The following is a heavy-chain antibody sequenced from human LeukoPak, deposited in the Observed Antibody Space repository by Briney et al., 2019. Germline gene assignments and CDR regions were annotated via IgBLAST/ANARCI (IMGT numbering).Heavy chain of an antibody. V-gene: IGHV1-46*01. CDR3: AKDNSVGDIAWWFDP. CDR1: GHTFSRSY. CDR2: INPSGTWT. D-gene: IGHD1-26*01. J-gene: IGHJ5*02. Sequence: ASVKVSCKASGHTFSRSYMHWVRQAPGQGLEWMGVINPSGTWTSYAQKFRGRITMTRDMSTSTDYMELRSLGFEDTAVYYCAKDNSVGDIAWWFDPWGQGTLVTASS.